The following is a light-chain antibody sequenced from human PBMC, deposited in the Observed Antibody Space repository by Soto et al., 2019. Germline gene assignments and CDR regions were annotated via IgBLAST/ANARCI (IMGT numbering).Light chain of an antibody. J-gene: IGKJ4*01. V-gene: IGKV1-5*03. CDR1: QSISSW. CDR2: KAS. CDR3: QQYDGYPLT. Sequence: DIQMTQSPSTLSASVGDRVTITCRASQSISSWLAWYQQKRGKAPKLLIYKASSLESGVPSRFSGSGSGTEFTLTITSLQPDGFATYYCQQYDGYPLTFGGGTKVDIK.